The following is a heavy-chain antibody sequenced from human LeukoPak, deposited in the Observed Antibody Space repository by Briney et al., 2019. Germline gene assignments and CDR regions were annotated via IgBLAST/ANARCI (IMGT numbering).Heavy chain of an antibody. V-gene: IGHV3-23*01. CDR1: GFTFSNYG. CDR3: AKGGEWLVSSAYYYYYVDV. CDR2: ISSIGGST. D-gene: IGHD6-19*01. J-gene: IGHJ6*03. Sequence: GGSLRLSCATSGFTFSNYGMSWVRQAPGKGLEWVSAISSIGGSTYYADSVKGRFTISRDSSQNTLYLQMNSLRAEDTAVYYCAKGGEWLVSSAYYYYYVDVWGKGTTVTISS.